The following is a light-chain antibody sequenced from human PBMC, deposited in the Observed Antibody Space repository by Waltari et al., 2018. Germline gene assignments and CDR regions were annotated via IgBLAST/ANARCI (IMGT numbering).Light chain of an antibody. CDR2: KAS. V-gene: IGKV1-5*03. CDR1: QSSVVW. CDR3: LQYKSYPWT. Sequence: DIQLTQPPSSWPASVGARVTITCRSSQSSVVWLAWYQQKPGKAPRLLIYKASYLESGVPSMFSGSSSVTAFTLTISSLQADDFATYYCLQYKSYPWTFGQGTTVEIK. J-gene: IGKJ1*01.